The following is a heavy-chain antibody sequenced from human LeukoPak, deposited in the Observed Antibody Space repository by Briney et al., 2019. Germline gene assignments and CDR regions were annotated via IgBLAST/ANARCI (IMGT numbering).Heavy chain of an antibody. D-gene: IGHD1-26*01. J-gene: IGHJ4*01. V-gene: IGHV3-30*02. CDR1: GFPFRSYD. CDR3: AKARDSANYYFDS. Sequence: SGGSLRLSCLVSGFPFRSYDMHWVRQAPGKGPEWVAYIQDEGISKNYRDSVKGRFDISRDNSKNTVYLDMASLTVADTALYYRAKARDSANYYFDSWRHGTLVIVSS. CDR2: IQDEGISK.